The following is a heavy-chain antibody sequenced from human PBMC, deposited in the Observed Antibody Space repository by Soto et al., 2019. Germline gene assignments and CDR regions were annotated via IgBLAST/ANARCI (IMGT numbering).Heavy chain of an antibody. V-gene: IGHV3-23*01. CDR3: AKGLKGYCTNKVCPLDV. CDR1: GFTFSSQA. CDR2: ISSSGFST. J-gene: IGHJ6*02. D-gene: IGHD2-8*01. Sequence: EVQLLESGGDLAQPGGSLRISCATSGFTFSSQAMSWVRQAPGKGLEWVATISSSGFSTYYAESVKGRFTISRDNSKNMLFVQMNSLRAEETAVYYCAKGLKGYCTNKVCPLDVWGQGTTVTVSS.